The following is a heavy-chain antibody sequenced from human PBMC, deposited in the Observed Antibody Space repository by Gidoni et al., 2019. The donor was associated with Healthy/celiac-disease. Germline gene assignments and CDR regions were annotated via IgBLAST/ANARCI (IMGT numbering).Heavy chain of an antibody. CDR3: ARYSDSSSWYYFDY. J-gene: IGHJ4*02. CDR2: IYPGDSDT. V-gene: IGHV5-51*01. Sequence: EVQLVQSGAEVKKPGESLKISCTGSGYSFTTYWIGWVRQMPGRGLEWMGIIYPGDSDTRYSPSFQGQVTISADKSISTAYLQWNSLKASDTAMYYCARYSDSSSWYYFDYWGQGTLVTVSS. D-gene: IGHD6-13*01. CDR1: GYSFTTYW.